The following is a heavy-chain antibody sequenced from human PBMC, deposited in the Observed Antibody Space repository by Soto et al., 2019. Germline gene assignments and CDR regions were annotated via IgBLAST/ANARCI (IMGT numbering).Heavy chain of an antibody. D-gene: IGHD6-19*01. CDR3: AGRYGXLYFDY. J-gene: IGHJ4*02. CDR2: IFYSGST. CDR1: GDSISSRNYF. V-gene: IGHV4-39*01. Sequence: SETLSLTCTVSGDSISSRNYFWGWIRQPPGKGLEWIGTIFYSGSTYYNPSLKSRVTISVDTSKNQFSLRLTSVTAADTALYYCAGRYGXLYFDYWGQGSLVT.